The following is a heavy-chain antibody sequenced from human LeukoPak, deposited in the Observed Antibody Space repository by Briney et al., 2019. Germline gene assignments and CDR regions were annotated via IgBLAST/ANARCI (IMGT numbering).Heavy chain of an antibody. CDR3: ASPPNSSSRYYFDY. Sequence: KPSETLSLTCTVSGGSISSYYWSWIRQPPGKGLEWIGYIYYSGSTNYNPSLKSRVTISVDTSKNQFSLKLSSVTAADTAVYYCASPPNSSSRYYFDYWGQGTLVTVSS. CDR2: IYYSGST. D-gene: IGHD6-13*01. J-gene: IGHJ4*02. CDR1: GGSISSYY. V-gene: IGHV4-59*08.